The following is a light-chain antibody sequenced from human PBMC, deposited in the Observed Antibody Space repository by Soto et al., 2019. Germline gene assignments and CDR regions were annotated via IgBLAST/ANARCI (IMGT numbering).Light chain of an antibody. V-gene: IGKV3-20*01. CDR2: GAS. CDR3: QHYGTSPLT. Sequence: EIVLTQSPGTLSLSPGERATLSCRASQSVRSNYLAWYQQKPGQAPRLLIYGASSRATVIPDRFSGSGSGTDFTLTISRLEPEDCAVYHCQHYGTSPLTFGGGTKVESK. J-gene: IGKJ4*01. CDR1: QSVRSNY.